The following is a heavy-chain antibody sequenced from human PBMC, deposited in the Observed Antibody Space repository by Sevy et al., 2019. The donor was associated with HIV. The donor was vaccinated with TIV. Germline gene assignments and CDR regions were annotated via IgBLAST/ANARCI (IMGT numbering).Heavy chain of an antibody. CDR1: GFMFSYYA. CDR3: AKDRGMCELVYYFDS. CDR2: ISYDGSEK. V-gene: IGHV3-30*18. Sequence: GGSLRLSCAASGFMFSYYAMHWVRQAPGKGLEWVAVISYDGSEKYYADSVKGRFTISRDNSKNTLYLQMNGLRADDTAVYYCAKDRGMCELVYYFDSWVQGTLVTVSS. J-gene: IGHJ4*02. D-gene: IGHD3-9*01.